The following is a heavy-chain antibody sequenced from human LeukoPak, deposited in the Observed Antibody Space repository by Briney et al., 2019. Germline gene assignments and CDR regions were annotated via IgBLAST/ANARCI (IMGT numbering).Heavy chain of an antibody. CDR2: IYYSGRT. CDR3: ARGEYSSHDFDY. CDR1: YGSISDISYY. J-gene: IGHJ4*02. V-gene: IGHV4-39*07. D-gene: IGHD6-13*01. Sequence: SETLSLTCTVSYGSISDISYYWGWIRQPPGKGLEWIGSIYYSGRTYYNSSLKSRVTISVDTSKNQFSLKVTSVTAADTAVYYCARGEYSSHDFDYWGQGTLVIVSS.